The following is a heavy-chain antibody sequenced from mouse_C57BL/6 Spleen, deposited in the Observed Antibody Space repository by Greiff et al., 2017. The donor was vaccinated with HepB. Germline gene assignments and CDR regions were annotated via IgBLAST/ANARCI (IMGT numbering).Heavy chain of an antibody. CDR3: ARGNYGNFYFDY. D-gene: IGHD2-1*01. V-gene: IGHV1-69*01. CDR1: GYTFTSYW. J-gene: IGHJ2*01. Sequence: QVQLQQPGAELVMPGASVKLSCKASGYTFTSYWMHWVKQRPGQGLEWIGEIDPSDSYNNYNQKFKGKSTLTVDKSSSTAYMQLSSLTSEDSAVYYCARGNYGNFYFDYWGQGTTLTVSS. CDR2: IDPSDSYN.